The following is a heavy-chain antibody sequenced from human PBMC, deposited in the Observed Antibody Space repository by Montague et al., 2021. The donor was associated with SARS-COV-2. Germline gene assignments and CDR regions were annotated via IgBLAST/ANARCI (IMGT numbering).Heavy chain of an antibody. Sequence: SETLSLTCTVSGGSINSYLWSWIRQPAGKRLEWIGRMLNNGITKYNPSLNSRVTVSLDTSKNQLYLKLYSVTAADTAVYYCAIRSREPVGFDIWGQGTKVTVSS. CDR2: MLNNGIT. V-gene: IGHV4-4*07. J-gene: IGHJ3*02. CDR1: GGSINSYL. CDR3: AIRSREPVGFDI. D-gene: IGHD1-26*01.